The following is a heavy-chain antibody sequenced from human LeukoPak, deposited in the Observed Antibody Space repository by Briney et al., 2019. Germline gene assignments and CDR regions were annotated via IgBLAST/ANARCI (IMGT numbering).Heavy chain of an antibody. CDR3: ARELLWFGESNFDY. Sequence: GASVKVSCKASGYTFTSYGISWVRQAPGQGLERMGWISAYNGNTNYAQKLQGRVTMTTDTSTSTAYMELRSLRSDDTAVYYCARELLWFGESNFDYWGQGTLVTVSS. CDR2: ISAYNGNT. J-gene: IGHJ4*02. CDR1: GYTFTSYG. D-gene: IGHD3-10*01. V-gene: IGHV1-18*04.